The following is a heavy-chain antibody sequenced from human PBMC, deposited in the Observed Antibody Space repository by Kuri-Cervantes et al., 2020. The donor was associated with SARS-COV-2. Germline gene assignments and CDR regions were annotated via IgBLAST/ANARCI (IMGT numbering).Heavy chain of an antibody. J-gene: IGHJ6*03. D-gene: IGHD4-17*01. V-gene: IGHV4-34*01. Sequence: SETLSLTCTFYGESFSGYYWNWIRQSPGKGLEWIGEVNHRGSTNYNPSLTSRVTIPVDTSSKQFSLPLSSVTAADTAVYYCARAYGFLRYIYYIDVWGRGTTVTVSS. CDR2: VNHRGST. CDR1: GESFSGYY. CDR3: ARAYGFLRYIYYIDV.